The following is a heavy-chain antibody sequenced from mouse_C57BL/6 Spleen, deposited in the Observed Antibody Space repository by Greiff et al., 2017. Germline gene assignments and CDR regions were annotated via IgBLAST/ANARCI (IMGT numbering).Heavy chain of an antibody. V-gene: IGHV5-17*01. CDR3: ERNDPPHYYAMGY. CDR2: ISSGSSTI. CDR1: GFTFSDYG. D-gene: IGHD2-12*01. J-gene: IGHJ4*01. Sequence: EVQLVESGGGLVKPGGSLKLSCAASGFTFSDYGMHWVRQAPEKGLEWVAYISSGSSTIYYAETVKGRFTISRDNATNTLFLQMTSLMSEDTAMYYCERNDPPHYYAMGYWGQGTSVTISS.